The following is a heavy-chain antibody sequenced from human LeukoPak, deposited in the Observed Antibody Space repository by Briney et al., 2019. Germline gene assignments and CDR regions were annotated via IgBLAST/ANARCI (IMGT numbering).Heavy chain of an antibody. Sequence: SVKVSCKASGGTFSSYAISWVRQAPGQGLEWMGGIIPIFGTANYAQKFQGRVTITADKSTSTAYMELSSLRSEDTAVYYCAKDIGAVAGTHYFDYWGQGTLVTVSS. D-gene: IGHD6-19*01. V-gene: IGHV1-69*06. CDR3: AKDIGAVAGTHYFDY. J-gene: IGHJ4*02. CDR2: IIPIFGTA. CDR1: GGTFSSYA.